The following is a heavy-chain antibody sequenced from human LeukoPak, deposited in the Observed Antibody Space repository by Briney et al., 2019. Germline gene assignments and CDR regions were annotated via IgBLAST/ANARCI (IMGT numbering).Heavy chain of an antibody. CDR1: GASISNLY. CDR3: ARGPRRVSSSWYGGRWYFDY. J-gene: IGHJ4*02. V-gene: IGHV4-4*07. D-gene: IGHD6-13*01. CDR2: LYDSGST. Sequence: PSETLSLTCTVSGASISNLYLSWIRQPAGKGLEWIGRLYDSGSTNYNPSLKSRITMSVDTSTNQFFLKMTSVTAADTAVYYCARGPRRVSSSWYGGRWYFDYWGQGTLVTVSS.